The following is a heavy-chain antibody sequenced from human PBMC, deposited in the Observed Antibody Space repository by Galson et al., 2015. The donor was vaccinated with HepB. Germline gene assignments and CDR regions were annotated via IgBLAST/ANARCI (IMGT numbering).Heavy chain of an antibody. D-gene: IGHD2-2*01. J-gene: IGHJ6*02. CDR1: GFTFSSYA. Sequence: SLRLSCAASGFTFSSYAMHWVRQAPGKGLEWVAVISYDGSNKYYADSVKGRFTISRDNSKNTLYLQMNSLRAEDTAVYYCARDRARAQLPRKDGMDVWGQGTTVTVSS. CDR3: ARDRARAQLPRKDGMDV. V-gene: IGHV3-30-3*01. CDR2: ISYDGSNK.